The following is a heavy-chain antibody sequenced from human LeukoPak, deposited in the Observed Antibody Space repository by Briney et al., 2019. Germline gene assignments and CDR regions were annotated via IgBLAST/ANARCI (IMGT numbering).Heavy chain of an antibody. CDR1: GGTFSSYA. D-gene: IGHD4-17*01. CDR3: ARQLGYGDYVYYFDY. Sequence: ASVKVSCKASGGTFSSYAISWVRQAPGQGLEWMGGIIPIFGTANYAQKFQGRVTITTDESTSTAYMELSSLRSEDTAVYYCARQLGYGDYVYYFDYWGQGTLVTVSS. V-gene: IGHV1-69*05. CDR2: IIPIFGTA. J-gene: IGHJ4*02.